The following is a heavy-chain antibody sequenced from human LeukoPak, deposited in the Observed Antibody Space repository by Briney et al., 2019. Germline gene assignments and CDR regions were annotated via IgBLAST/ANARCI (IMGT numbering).Heavy chain of an antibody. CDR2: INPNSGGT. D-gene: IGHD6-13*01. CDR3: ARVIAAAGTNSFDY. Sequence: APVKVSCKASGYTFTGYYMHWVRQAPGQGLEWMGWINPNSGGTNYAQKFQGRVTMTRDTSISTAYMELSRLRSDDTAVYYCARVIAAAGTNSFDYWGQGTLVTVSS. V-gene: IGHV1-2*02. J-gene: IGHJ4*02. CDR1: GYTFTGYY.